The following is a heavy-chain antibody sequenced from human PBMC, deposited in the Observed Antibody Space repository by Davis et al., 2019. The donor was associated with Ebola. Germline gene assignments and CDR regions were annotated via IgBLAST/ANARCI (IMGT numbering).Heavy chain of an antibody. Sequence: GESLKISCAASGFTFSNARMSWVRQAPGKGLEWVGRIKSKTDGGTTDYAAPVKGRFTISRDDSKNTLYLQMNSLKTEDTAVYYCGRDVGPNDYWGQGTLVTVSS. CDR2: IKSKTDGGTT. V-gene: IGHV3-15*01. D-gene: IGHD5-24*01. J-gene: IGHJ4*02. CDR3: GRDVGPNDY. CDR1: GFTFSNAR.